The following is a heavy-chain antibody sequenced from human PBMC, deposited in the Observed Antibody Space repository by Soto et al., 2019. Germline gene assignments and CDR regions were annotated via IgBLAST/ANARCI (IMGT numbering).Heavy chain of an antibody. Sequence: ASVKVSCKASGYTFTGYYMHWVRQAPGQGLEWMGWINPNSGNTNYAQKLQGRVTMTTDTSTSTAYMELRSLRSDDTAVYYCARESDIVVVPAAIRYYYYYGMDVWGQGTTVTVSS. CDR3: ARESDIVVVPAAIRYYYYYGMDV. V-gene: IGHV1-18*04. J-gene: IGHJ6*02. CDR1: GYTFTGYY. CDR2: INPNSGNT. D-gene: IGHD2-2*02.